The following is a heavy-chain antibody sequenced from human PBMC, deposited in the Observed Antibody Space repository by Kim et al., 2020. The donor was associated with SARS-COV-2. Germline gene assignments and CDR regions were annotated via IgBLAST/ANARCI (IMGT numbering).Heavy chain of an antibody. J-gene: IGHJ4*02. D-gene: IGHD2-21*02. CDR2: ISGSGDST. V-gene: IGHV3-23*01. CDR1: GFTFSNYA. Sequence: GGSLRLSCAASGFTFSNYAMSWVRQAPGKGLEWVSAISGSGDSTYYADSVKGRFTISRDNYQNTLYLQMNSLRAEDTAVYYCAKDRPATAIDYFDYWGQGTLVTVSS. CDR3: AKDRPATAIDYFDY.